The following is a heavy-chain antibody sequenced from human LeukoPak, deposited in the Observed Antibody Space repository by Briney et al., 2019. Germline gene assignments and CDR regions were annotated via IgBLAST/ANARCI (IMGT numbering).Heavy chain of an antibody. J-gene: IGHJ6*03. CDR3: AKNGDRGAYCSGGTCYPYYYYYMDV. CDR2: ISGSGGST. V-gene: IGHV3-23*01. D-gene: IGHD2-15*01. Sequence: GGSLRLSCAASGFTFSSYAMSWVRQAPGKGLEWVSAISGSGGSTYYADSVKGRFTISRDNSKNTVYLQMNSLSAEDTAVYYCAKNGDRGAYCSGGTCYPYYYYYMDVWGKGTTVTISS. CDR1: GFTFSSYA.